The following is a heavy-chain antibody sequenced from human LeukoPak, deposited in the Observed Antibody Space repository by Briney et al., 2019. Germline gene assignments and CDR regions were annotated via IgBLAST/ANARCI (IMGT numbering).Heavy chain of an antibody. CDR1: GFTFSSYS. Sequence: GGSLRLSCAASGFTFSSYSMNWVRQAPGKGLEWVSYISSRSSTIYYADSVKGRFTISRDNAKNSLYLQMNSLRAEDTAVYYCARDAGSGYYGNDYWGQGTLVTVSS. J-gene: IGHJ4*02. CDR3: ARDAGSGYYGNDY. CDR2: ISSRSSTI. D-gene: IGHD3-22*01. V-gene: IGHV3-48*01.